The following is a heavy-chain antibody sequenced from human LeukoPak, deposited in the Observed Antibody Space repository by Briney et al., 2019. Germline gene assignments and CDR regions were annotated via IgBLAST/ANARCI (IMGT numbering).Heavy chain of an antibody. Sequence: SETLSLTCTVSGGSISSSSYYWGWIRQPPGTGREGIGSIYYSGSTYYNPSLKRRVTISVNTSKNQFSLQLSSVTAADTAVYYCARVLGGRRWLQLGSFDYWGQGTLVTVSS. V-gene: IGHV4-39*07. CDR3: ARVLGGRRWLQLGSFDY. D-gene: IGHD5-24*01. J-gene: IGHJ4*02. CDR2: IYYSGST. CDR1: GGSISSSSYY.